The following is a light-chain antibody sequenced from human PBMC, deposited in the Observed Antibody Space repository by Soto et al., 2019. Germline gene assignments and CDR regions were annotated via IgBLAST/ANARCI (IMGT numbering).Light chain of an antibody. CDR3: LQDYNYPWT. J-gene: IGKJ1*01. CDR2: AAS. Sequence: AIQMTQSPSSLSASVGDGVTITCRASQAIRNRLGWYQQKPGKAPKLLIYAASSLQSGVPSRFSGSGSGTDFTLTISCLQPEDFATYYCLQDYNYPWTFGQGTRVDI. CDR1: QAIRNR. V-gene: IGKV1-6*01.